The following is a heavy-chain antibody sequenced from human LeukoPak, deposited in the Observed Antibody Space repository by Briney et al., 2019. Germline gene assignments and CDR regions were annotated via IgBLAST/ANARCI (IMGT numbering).Heavy chain of an antibody. CDR2: ISAYNGNT. CDR1: GYTFTGYY. Sequence: ASVKVSCKASGYTFTGYYMHWVRQAPGQGLEWMGWISAYNGNTNYAQKLQGRVTMTTDTSTSTAYMELRSLRSDDTAVYYCARERVSVVTPYNWFDPWGQGTLVTVSS. J-gene: IGHJ5*02. D-gene: IGHD4-23*01. CDR3: ARERVSVVTPYNWFDP. V-gene: IGHV1-18*04.